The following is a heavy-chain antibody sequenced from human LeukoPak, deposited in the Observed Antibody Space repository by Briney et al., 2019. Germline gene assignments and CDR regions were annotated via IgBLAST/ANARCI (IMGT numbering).Heavy chain of an antibody. V-gene: IGHV4-34*01. Sequence: PSETLSLTCAVYGGSFSGYYWSWIRQPPGKGLEWIGEINHSGSTNYNPSLKSRVTISVDTSKNQFSLKLSSVTAADTAVYYCARAVVTPPYYFDYWGQGTLVTVSS. CDR3: ARAVVTPPYYFDY. D-gene: IGHD4-23*01. CDR1: GGSFSGYY. CDR2: INHSGST. J-gene: IGHJ4*02.